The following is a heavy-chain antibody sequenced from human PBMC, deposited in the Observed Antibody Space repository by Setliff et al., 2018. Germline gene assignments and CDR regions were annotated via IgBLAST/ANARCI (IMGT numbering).Heavy chain of an antibody. J-gene: IGHJ2*01. CDR2: INGGNGNT. CDR3: ARETYDILTGYTYWYFDL. CDR1: GYTFTNYA. V-gene: IGHV1-3*01. D-gene: IGHD3-9*01. Sequence: ASVKVSCKASGYTFTNYALHWLRQAPGQRLEWMAYINGGNGNTHYSQKFRGRVTVTRDTSASTVFMELSTLRSEDTAVYYCARETYDILTGYTYWYFDLWGRGTLGTSPQ.